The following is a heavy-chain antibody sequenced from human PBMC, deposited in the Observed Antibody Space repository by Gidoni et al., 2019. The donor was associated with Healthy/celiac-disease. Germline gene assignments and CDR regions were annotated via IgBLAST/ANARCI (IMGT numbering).Heavy chain of an antibody. V-gene: IGHV3-33*01. CDR1: GFTFSSYG. D-gene: IGHD6-13*01. CDR3: ARDGSPSSWYVGWFDP. CDR2: IWYDGSNK. Sequence: QVQLVESGGGVVQPGRSLRLSCAASGFTFSSYGMHWVRQAPGKGLEWVAVIWYDGSNKYYADSVKGRFTISRDNSKNTLYLQMNSLRAEDTAVYYCARDGSPSSWYVGWFDPWGQGTLVTVSS. J-gene: IGHJ5*02.